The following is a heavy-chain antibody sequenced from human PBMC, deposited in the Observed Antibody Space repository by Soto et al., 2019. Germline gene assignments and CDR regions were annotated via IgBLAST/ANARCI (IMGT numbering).Heavy chain of an antibody. CDR3: ARGNGPGSYLVDY. V-gene: IGHV3-30-3*01. Sequence: QVQLVESGGGVVQPGRSLSLSCAASGFALSDYAMHWVRQAPGKGLEWVALLSYNRNNEKYADSLKGRFTISRDNSKNTVYLQMNSLRPEDTAVYYCARGNGPGSYLVDYWGQGTQVTVSS. CDR1: GFALSDYA. CDR2: LSYNRNNE. J-gene: IGHJ4*02. D-gene: IGHD3-10*01.